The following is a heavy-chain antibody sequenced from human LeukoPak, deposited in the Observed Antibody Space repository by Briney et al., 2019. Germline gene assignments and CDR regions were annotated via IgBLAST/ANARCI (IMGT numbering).Heavy chain of an antibody. V-gene: IGHV3-30*18. D-gene: IGHD6-19*01. CDR2: ISYDGSNK. CDR3: AKDQVQWLVPSPIVY. Sequence: GGSLRLSCAASGFTFSSYGMHWVRQAPGKGLEWVAVISYDGSNKYYADSVKGRFTISRDNSKNTLYLQMNSLRAEDTAVYYCAKDQVQWLVPSPIVYWGQGTLVTVSS. CDR1: GFTFSSYG. J-gene: IGHJ4*02.